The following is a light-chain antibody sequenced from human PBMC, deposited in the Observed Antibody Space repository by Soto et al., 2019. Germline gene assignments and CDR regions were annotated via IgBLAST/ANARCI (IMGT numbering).Light chain of an antibody. J-gene: IGKJ1*01. CDR2: GAS. CDR3: QQYGTSPAT. CDR1: QSFSIN. V-gene: IGKV3-20*01. Sequence: ELVMTQSPATLSVSPGERATLSCRASQSFSINVAWYQQKPGQAPRLLIHGASTRATGITDRFSGSVSGTDFTLIISGLEPEDFAVYYCQQYGTSPATFGQGTKVDI.